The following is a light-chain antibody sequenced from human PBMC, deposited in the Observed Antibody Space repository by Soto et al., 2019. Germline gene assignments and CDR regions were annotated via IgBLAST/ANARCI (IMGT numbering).Light chain of an antibody. J-gene: IGLJ2*01. CDR1: SSDVGDYNY. CDR3: SSYAGSNNFGV. V-gene: IGLV2-8*01. CDR2: EVT. Sequence: QSVLTQPPSASGSPGQSVTISCTGTSSDVGDYNYVSWYQHQPDKAPKLMIYEVTKRPSGVPDRFSGSKSGNTASLTVSGLQAEDEADYYCSSYAGSNNFGVFGGGTKLTVL.